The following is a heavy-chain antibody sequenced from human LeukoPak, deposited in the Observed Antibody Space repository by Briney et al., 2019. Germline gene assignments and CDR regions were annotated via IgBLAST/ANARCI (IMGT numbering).Heavy chain of an antibody. J-gene: IGHJ4*02. V-gene: IGHV3-48*04. CDR1: GFTFSSHS. CDR2: ISSSSSTI. D-gene: IGHD3-3*01. CDR3: AKDHYWSIDY. Sequence: GGSLRLSCAASGFTFSSHSMNWVRQAPGKGLEWVSYISSSSSTIYYADSVKGRFTIPRDIAKNTLYLQMNSLRAEDTGVYYCAKDHYWSIDYWGRGTLVTVSS.